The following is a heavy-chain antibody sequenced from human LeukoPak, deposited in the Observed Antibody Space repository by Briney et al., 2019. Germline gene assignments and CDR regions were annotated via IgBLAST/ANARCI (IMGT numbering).Heavy chain of an antibody. CDR3: SRNRGWFNFDY. V-gene: IGHV3-7*01. CDR1: GFTFSGYW. CDR2: IKPDGSEK. J-gene: IGHJ4*02. D-gene: IGHD6-19*01. Sequence: GGCLRLSCAASGFTFSGYWMSWVRQAPGKGLEWVANIKPDGSEKDYVDSVKGRFTISRDNAKNSLSLQMNSLRAEDTALYYCSRNRGWFNFDYWGQGTLVTVSS.